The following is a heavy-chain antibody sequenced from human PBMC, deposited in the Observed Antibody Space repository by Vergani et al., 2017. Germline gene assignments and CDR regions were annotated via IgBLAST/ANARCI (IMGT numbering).Heavy chain of an antibody. CDR3: AKAPCSSTSCYAIDAFDI. D-gene: IGHD2-2*01. CDR2: FYTSGST. Sequence: QVQLQESGPGLVKPSQTLSPTCTVPGGPTSRGSHYWSWIRQPAGKGLEWIGRFYTSGSTNYNPSLKSRITISVYTSKNQFSLKLSSVTAADTAVYYCAKAPCSSTSCYAIDAFDIWGQGTMVTVSS. V-gene: IGHV4-61*02. J-gene: IGHJ3*02. CDR1: GGPTSRGSHY.